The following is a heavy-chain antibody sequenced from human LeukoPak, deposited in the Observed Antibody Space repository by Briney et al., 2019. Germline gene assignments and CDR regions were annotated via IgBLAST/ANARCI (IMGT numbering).Heavy chain of an antibody. D-gene: IGHD3-22*01. J-gene: IGHJ4*02. CDR1: GFTFRNYA. Sequence: GGSLRLSCAASGFTFRNYAMSWVRQAPGKGLEWVSVISHNGDITRYADSVKGRFTISRDNSKSTLYLQMNSLRADDTAVYYCARDADTSSHYSRFDYWGQGTLVTVSS. CDR2: ISHNGDIT. CDR3: ARDADTSSHYSRFDY. V-gene: IGHV3-23*01.